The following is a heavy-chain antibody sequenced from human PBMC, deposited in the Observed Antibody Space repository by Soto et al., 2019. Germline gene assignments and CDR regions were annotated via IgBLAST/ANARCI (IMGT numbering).Heavy chain of an antibody. J-gene: IGHJ4*02. CDR1: GYTFTGYY. D-gene: IGHD1-26*01. CDR3: ARERIVGATRYFDY. V-gene: IGHV1-2*04. Sequence: ASVKVSCKASGYTFTGYYMHWVRQAPGQGLEWMGWINPNSGGTNYAQKFQGWVTMTRDTSISTAYMELSRLRSDDTAVYYCARERIVGATRYFDYWGQGTLVTVSS. CDR2: INPNSGGT.